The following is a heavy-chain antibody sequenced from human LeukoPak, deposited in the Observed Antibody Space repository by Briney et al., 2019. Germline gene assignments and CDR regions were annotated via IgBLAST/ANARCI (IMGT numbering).Heavy chain of an antibody. Sequence: PGGSLRLSCAASGFTFSDYYMSWIRQAPGKGLEWVSYISSSSSYTNYADSVKGRFTISRDNAKNSLYLQMNSLRAEDTAVYYCARDRVIDYGDAGANWFDPWGQGTLVTVSS. J-gene: IGHJ5*02. V-gene: IGHV3-11*06. D-gene: IGHD4-17*01. CDR3: ARDRVIDYGDAGANWFDP. CDR1: GFTFSDYY. CDR2: ISSSSSYT.